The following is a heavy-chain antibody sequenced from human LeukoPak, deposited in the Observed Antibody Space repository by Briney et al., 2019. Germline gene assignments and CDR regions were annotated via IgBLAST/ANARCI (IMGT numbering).Heavy chain of an antibody. J-gene: IGHJ4*02. CDR3: AKGVGRTSGRNPDY. D-gene: IGHD2-8*02. CDR1: GFTFNTYG. Sequence: GGSLRLSCAASGFTFNTYGMHCVRQAPGRGLEWVAVIWYDGSDKYYAESVKGRFTISRDNSKNTLSLQMNSLRVEDTAMYYCAKGVGRTSGRNPDYWGQGTLVTVSS. CDR2: IWYDGSDK. V-gene: IGHV3-33*06.